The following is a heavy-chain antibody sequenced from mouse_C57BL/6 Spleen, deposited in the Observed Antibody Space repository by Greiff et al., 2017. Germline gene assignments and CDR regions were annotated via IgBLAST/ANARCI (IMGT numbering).Heavy chain of an antibody. CDR3: ARGGYYGSSYVYYFDY. J-gene: IGHJ2*01. CDR2: IYPGDGDT. D-gene: IGHD1-1*01. CDR1: GYAFSSSW. V-gene: IGHV1-82*01. Sequence: QVQLKESGPELVKPGASVKISCKASGYAFSSSWMNWVKQRPGKGLEWIGRIYPGDGDTNYNGKFKGKATLTADKSSSTAYMQLSSLTSEDSAVYFCARGGYYGSSYVYYFDYWGQGTTLTVSS.